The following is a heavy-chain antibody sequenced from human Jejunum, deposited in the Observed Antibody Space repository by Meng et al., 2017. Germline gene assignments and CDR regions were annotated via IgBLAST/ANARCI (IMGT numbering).Heavy chain of an antibody. CDR2: INNAGMFT. D-gene: IGHD3-9*01. CDR1: GFTFGDYD. Sequence: GGSLRLSCAASGFTFGDYDMNWVRQTPGNGLVWVSRINNAGMFTTYADSVKGRFTISRDNAKNTLYLQMNSLRAEDTAVYYCTRTMFYDGRADYFYAMDVWGHGTTVTVSS. V-gene: IGHV3-74*01. CDR3: TRTMFYDGRADYFYAMDV. J-gene: IGHJ6*02.